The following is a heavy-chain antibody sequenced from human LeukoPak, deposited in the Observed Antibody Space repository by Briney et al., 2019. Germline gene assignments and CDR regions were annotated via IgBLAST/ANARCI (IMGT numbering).Heavy chain of an antibody. CDR1: GFTFSSYW. V-gene: IGHV3-7*03. CDR2: IKQDGSEK. D-gene: IGHD2-15*01. CDR3: ARHRYCSGGSCYSDYYYYYGMDV. Sequence: GGSLRLSCAASGFTFSSYWMSWVRQAPGKGLEWVANIKQDGSEKYYVDSVKGRFTISRDNAENSLYLQMNSLRAEDTAVYYCARHRYCSGGSCYSDYYYYYGMDVWGKGTTVTVSS. J-gene: IGHJ6*04.